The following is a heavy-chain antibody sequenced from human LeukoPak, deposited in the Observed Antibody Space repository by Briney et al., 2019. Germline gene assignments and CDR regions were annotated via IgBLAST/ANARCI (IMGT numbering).Heavy chain of an antibody. J-gene: IGHJ2*01. CDR3: ARGVAGTWYFDL. CDR1: GFPFRRSW. D-gene: IGHD6-19*01. CDR2: INSDGSST. Sequence: GRTLRLSCAASGFPFRRSWLHWARQAPAKGLVWVSHINSDGSSTGYADSVKGRFTISRDNAKNTLYLQTNSLRAEDTAVYYCARGVAGTWYFDLWGRGTLVTVSS. V-gene: IGHV3-74*01.